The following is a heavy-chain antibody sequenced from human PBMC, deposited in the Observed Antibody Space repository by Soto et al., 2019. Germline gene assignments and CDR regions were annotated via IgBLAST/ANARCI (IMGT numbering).Heavy chain of an antibody. J-gene: IGHJ5*02. D-gene: IGHD3-3*01. CDR3: ARDRAFGVVTTGWFDP. V-gene: IGHV1-69*01. Sequence: QVQLVQSGAEVKKPGSLVKVSCKASGGTFSSYAISWVRQAPGQGLEWMGGIIPIFGTANYAQKFQGRVTITADESTSTAYMELSSLRSEDTAVYYCARDRAFGVVTTGWFDPWGQGTLVTVSS. CDR2: IIPIFGTA. CDR1: GGTFSSYA.